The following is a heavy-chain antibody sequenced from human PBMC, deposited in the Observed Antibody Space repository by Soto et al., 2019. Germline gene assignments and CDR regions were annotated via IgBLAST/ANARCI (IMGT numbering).Heavy chain of an antibody. CDR3: ARDKRHDFWSGYSLPYGMDV. V-gene: IGHV4-30-4*01. D-gene: IGHD3-3*01. Sequence: PSETLSLTCTVSGGSISSGDYYWSWIRQPPXKGLEWIGYIYYSGSTYYNPSLKSRVTISVDTSKNQFSLKLSSVTAADTAVYYCARDKRHDFWSGYSLPYGMDVWGQGTTVTVSS. CDR2: IYYSGST. J-gene: IGHJ6*02. CDR1: GGSISSGDYY.